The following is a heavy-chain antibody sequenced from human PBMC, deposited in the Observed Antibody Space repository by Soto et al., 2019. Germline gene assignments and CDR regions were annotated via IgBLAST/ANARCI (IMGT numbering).Heavy chain of an antibody. CDR2: ISSSSSYI. D-gene: IGHD2-21*02. CDR1: GFTFSSYS. CDR3: ARDRDVVVTAMGLCDY. V-gene: IGHV3-21*01. Sequence: EVQLVESGGGLVKPGGSLRLSCAASGFTFSSYSMNWVRQAPGKGLEWVSSISSSSSYIYYADSVKGRFTISRDNAKNSLYLQMNSLRAEDTAVYYCARDRDVVVTAMGLCDYWGQGTLVTVSS. J-gene: IGHJ4*02.